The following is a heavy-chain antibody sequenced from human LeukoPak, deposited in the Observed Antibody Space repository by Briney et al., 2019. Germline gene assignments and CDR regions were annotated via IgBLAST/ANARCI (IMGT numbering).Heavy chain of an antibody. CDR3: ARDVWQQLID. D-gene: IGHD6-13*01. CDR1: GFTFSSHW. V-gene: IGHV3-7*01. J-gene: IGHJ4*02. CDR2: INKDGSKK. Sequence: GGSLRLSCAVSGFTFSSHWMTWVRQAPGMGPECVANINKDGSKKFYVDSVKGRFTISRDNAKNSLYLQMNSLRAEDTAVYYCARDVWQQLIDWGQGTLVTVSS.